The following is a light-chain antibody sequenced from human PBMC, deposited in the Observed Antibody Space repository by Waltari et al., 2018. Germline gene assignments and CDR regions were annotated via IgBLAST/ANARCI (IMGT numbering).Light chain of an antibody. CDR3: QQYVNSPQYT. CDR1: QSVISSH. Sequence: EIVLTQSPGTLSLSPGERATLSCRASQSVISSHLVWYQQKSGQAPRLLINGASSRATGVPVRFSVTGAGKDFTLTISRLEPEDFAVYYCQQYVNSPQYTFGQGTKLEIK. J-gene: IGKJ2*01. CDR2: GAS. V-gene: IGKV3-20*01.